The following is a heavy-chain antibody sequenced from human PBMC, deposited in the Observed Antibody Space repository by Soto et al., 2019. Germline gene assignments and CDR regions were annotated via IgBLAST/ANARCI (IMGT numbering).Heavy chain of an antibody. CDR1: GFTFSSYS. J-gene: IGHJ3*02. D-gene: IGHD2-2*01. CDR3: AIKYQLLCRTCDAFDI. CDR2: ISSSSSTI. V-gene: IGHV3-48*01. Sequence: GGSLRLSCAASGFTFSSYSMNWVRQAPGKGLEWVSYISSSSSTIYYADSVKGRFTISRDNAKNSLYLQMNSLRAEDTAVYYCAIKYQLLCRTCDAFDIWGQGTMVTVSS.